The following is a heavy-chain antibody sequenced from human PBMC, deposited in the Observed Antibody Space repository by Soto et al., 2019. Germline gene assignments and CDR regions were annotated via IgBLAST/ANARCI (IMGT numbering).Heavy chain of an antibody. CDR3: ARHSARNWFDP. Sequence: SSETLSLTGIVSGGSISRSSYYWGWIRQPPGKGLEWIGSIYYSGSTYYNPSLKSRVTISVDTSKNQFSLKLSSVTAADTAVFYCARHSARNWFDPWGQGTLVTVSS. V-gene: IGHV4-39*01. J-gene: IGHJ5*02. CDR1: GGSISRSSYY. D-gene: IGHD6-6*01. CDR2: IYYSGST.